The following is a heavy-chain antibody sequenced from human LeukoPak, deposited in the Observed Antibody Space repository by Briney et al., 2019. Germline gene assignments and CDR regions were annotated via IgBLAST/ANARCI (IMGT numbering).Heavy chain of an antibody. Sequence: KPSETLSLTCTVSGGSISSYYWSWIRQPPGKGLEWIGYIYYSGSTNYNPSLKSRVTISVDTSKNQFSLKLSSVTAADTAVYYCARAPSSSWPYYYGIDVWGQGTTVTVSS. V-gene: IGHV4-59*01. CDR2: IYYSGST. CDR3: ARAPSSSWPYYYGIDV. D-gene: IGHD6-13*01. J-gene: IGHJ6*02. CDR1: GGSISSYY.